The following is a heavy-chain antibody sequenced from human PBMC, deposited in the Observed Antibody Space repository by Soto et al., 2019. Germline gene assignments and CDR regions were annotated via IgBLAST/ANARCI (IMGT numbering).Heavy chain of an antibody. CDR1: GFTFSSYW. J-gene: IGHJ6*03. V-gene: IGHV3-7*03. D-gene: IGHD2-2*01. CDR2: IKQDGSEK. CDR3: ANPLFGIVVVPAAPSTMDV. Sequence: PGGSLRLSCAASGFTFSSYWMSWVRQAPGKGLEWVANIKQDGSEKYYVDSVKGRFTISRDNSKNTLYLQMNSLRAEDTAVYYCANPLFGIVVVPAAPSTMDVWRKGTTVTVSS.